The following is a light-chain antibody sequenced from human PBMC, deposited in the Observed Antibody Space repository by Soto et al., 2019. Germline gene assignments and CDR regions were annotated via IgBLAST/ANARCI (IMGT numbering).Light chain of an antibody. Sequence: QSALTQLASVSGSPGQSITISCTGTSSDVGSSNLVSWYQQHPGKAPKLMIYEGSERPSGVSDRFSGSKTGNTASLTISGLQAEDEGDYYCCSYAGSSTWVFGGGTKVTVL. CDR3: CSYAGSSTWV. J-gene: IGLJ3*02. CDR1: SSDVGSSNL. CDR2: EGS. V-gene: IGLV2-23*01.